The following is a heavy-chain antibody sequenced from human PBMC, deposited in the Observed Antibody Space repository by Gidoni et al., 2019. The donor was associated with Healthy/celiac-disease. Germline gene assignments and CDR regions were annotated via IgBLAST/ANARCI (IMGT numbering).Heavy chain of an antibody. CDR1: GFTFSSYS. CDR3: ARDADEYSSTFDY. D-gene: IGHD6-6*01. Sequence: EVQLVEAGGGRVKPGGSLRLSCAASGFTFSSYSMNWVRQAPGKGLEWVSSISSSSSYISYADSVKGRFTISRDNAKNSLYLQMNSLRAEDTAVYYCARDADEYSSTFDYWGQGTLVTVSS. J-gene: IGHJ4*02. CDR2: ISSSSSYI. V-gene: IGHV3-21*01.